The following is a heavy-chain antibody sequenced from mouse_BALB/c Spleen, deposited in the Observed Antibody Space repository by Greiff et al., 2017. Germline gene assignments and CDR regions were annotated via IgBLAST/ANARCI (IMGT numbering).Heavy chain of an antibody. J-gene: IGHJ2*01. CDR2: ISNGGGSN. CDR1: GFTFSSYT. Sequence: EVQLVESGGGLVQPGGSLKLSCAASGFTFSSYTMSWVRQTPEKRLEWVAYISNGGGSNYYPETVKGRCTISSDNAKNTLYLQMSCLKSEDTAMYYCARHSGGNYYFDYWGQGTTRTVSS. V-gene: IGHV5-12-2*01. CDR3: ARHSGGNYYFDY. D-gene: IGHD2-1*01.